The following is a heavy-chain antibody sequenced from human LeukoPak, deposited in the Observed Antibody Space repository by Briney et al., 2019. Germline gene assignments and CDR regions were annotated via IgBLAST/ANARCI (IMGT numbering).Heavy chain of an antibody. CDR1: GGSFSGYY. CDR2: INHSGST. Sequence: PSETLSLTCAVYGGSFSGYYWSWIRQPPGKGLEWIGEINHSGSTNYNPSLKSRVTISVDTSKNQFTLKLSSVTAADTAVYYCARHVAWRGSYSRAFGYWGQGTLVTVSS. D-gene: IGHD1-26*01. J-gene: IGHJ4*02. CDR3: ARHVAWRGSYSRAFGY. V-gene: IGHV4-34*01.